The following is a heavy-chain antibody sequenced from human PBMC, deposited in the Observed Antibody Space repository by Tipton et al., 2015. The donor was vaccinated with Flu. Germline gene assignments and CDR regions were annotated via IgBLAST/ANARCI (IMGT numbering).Heavy chain of an antibody. CDR3: TRASGGLGGLRFDY. D-gene: IGHD3-10*01. J-gene: IGHJ4*02. V-gene: IGHV3-49*04. CDR2: IRSKAYGGTT. CDR1: GFTFGDYA. Sequence: SLRLSCTASGFTFGDYAMSWVRQAPGKGLEWVGFIRSKAYGGTTEYAASVKGRFTISRDDSKSIAYLQMNSLKTEDTAVYYCTRASGGLGGLRFDYWGQGTLVTVSS.